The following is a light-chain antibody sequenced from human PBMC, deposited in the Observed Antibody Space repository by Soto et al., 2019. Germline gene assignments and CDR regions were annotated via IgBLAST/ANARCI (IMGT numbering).Light chain of an antibody. Sequence: EIVLTQSPATLSLSPGERATLSCRASQRVSSYLAWYQHKPGQAPRLLIYDTSNRATGIPARFSGSGSVTDFTLTISSLAPEDFAVYYCHQRKSWPRTFGQGTKVDIK. J-gene: IGKJ1*01. V-gene: IGKV3-11*01. CDR2: DTS. CDR3: HQRKSWPRT. CDR1: QRVSSY.